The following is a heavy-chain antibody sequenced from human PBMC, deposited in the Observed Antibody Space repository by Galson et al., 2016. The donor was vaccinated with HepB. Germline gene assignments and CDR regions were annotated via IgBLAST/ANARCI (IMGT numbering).Heavy chain of an antibody. V-gene: IGHV3-33*01. CDR1: GFTFSTST. CDR3: VRERRSLYAFGDRWFDP. CDR2: VRYDGNNK. Sequence: SLRLSCAAYGFTFSTSTMHWVRQAPGKGLEWVAAVRYDGNNKNYADSVKGRFTISRDNSKSTLFLQMNGLRADDTAVYYCVRERRSLYAFGDRWFDPWGQGTLVTVSS. J-gene: IGHJ5*02. D-gene: IGHD2/OR15-2a*01.